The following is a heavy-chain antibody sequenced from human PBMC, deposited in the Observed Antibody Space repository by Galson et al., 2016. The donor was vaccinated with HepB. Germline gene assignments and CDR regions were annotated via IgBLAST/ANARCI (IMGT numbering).Heavy chain of an antibody. D-gene: IGHD3-10*01. Sequence: SETLSLTCAVSGVGVSGYYWSWIRQSPGKGLEWIGEINYSGTTNHNPSLKSRVTLSLDTTKYQLSLNPSSVTATDTAMYYCARGSYGSGNYYKPKHFHPWGQGTLVTVSS. CDR1: GVGVSGYY. CDR2: INYSGTT. V-gene: IGHV4-34*01. CDR3: ARGSYGSGNYYKPKHFHP. J-gene: IGHJ1*01.